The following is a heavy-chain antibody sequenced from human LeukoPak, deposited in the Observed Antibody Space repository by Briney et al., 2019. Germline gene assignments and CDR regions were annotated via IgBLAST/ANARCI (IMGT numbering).Heavy chain of an antibody. J-gene: IGHJ4*02. V-gene: IGHV3-7*01. CDR2: IKQDGSEK. Sequence: PGGSLRLSCAASGFTFSSYSMNWVRQAPGKGLEWVANIKQDGSEKYYVDSVKGRFTISRDNAKNSLYLQMNSLRAEDTAVYYCASSQYFDYWGQRTLVTVSS. CDR3: ASSQYFDY. CDR1: GFTFSSYS.